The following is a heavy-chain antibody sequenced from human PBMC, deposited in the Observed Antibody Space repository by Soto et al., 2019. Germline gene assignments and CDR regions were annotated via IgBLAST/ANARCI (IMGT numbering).Heavy chain of an antibody. V-gene: IGHV1-69*02. D-gene: IGHD2-2*01. Sequence: ASVKVSCKASGGTFSSYTISWVRQAPGQGLEWMGRIIPILGIANYAQKFQGRVTITADKSTSTAYMELSSLRSEDTAVYYCARGGVVVPAAMYYYYYYYMDVWGKGTTVTVSS. CDR1: GGTFSSYT. CDR2: IIPILGIA. J-gene: IGHJ6*03. CDR3: ARGGVVVPAAMYYYYYYYMDV.